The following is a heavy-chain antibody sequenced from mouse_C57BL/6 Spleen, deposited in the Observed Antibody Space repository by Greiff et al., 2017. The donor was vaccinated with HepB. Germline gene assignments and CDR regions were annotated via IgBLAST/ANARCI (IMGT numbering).Heavy chain of an antibody. CDR3: ASGAY. V-gene: IGHV1-50*01. CDR1: GYTFTSYW. J-gene: IGHJ2*01. CDR2: IDPSDSYT. Sequence: VQLQQSGAELVKPGASVKLSCKASGYTFTSYWMQWVKQRPGQGLEWIGEIDPSDSYTNYNQKFKGKATLTVDTSSSTAYMQLSSLTSEDSAVYYCASGAYWGQGTTLTVSS.